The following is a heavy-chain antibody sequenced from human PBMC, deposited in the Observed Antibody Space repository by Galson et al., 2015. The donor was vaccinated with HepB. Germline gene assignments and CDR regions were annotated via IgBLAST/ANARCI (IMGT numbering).Heavy chain of an antibody. CDR1: GGSISSYY. Sequence: LSLTCTVSGGSISSYYWSWIRQPPGKGLEWIGYIYYSGSTNYNPSLKSRVTISVDTSKNQFSLKLSSVTAADTAVYYCARHSRYCSSTSCYAEGYFDYWGQGTLVTVSS. J-gene: IGHJ4*02. V-gene: IGHV4-59*08. CDR3: ARHSRYCSSTSCYAEGYFDY. D-gene: IGHD2-2*01. CDR2: IYYSGST.